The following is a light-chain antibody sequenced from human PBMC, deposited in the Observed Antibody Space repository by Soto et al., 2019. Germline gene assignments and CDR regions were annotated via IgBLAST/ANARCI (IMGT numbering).Light chain of an antibody. CDR1: QSVSSN. V-gene: IGKV3-15*01. Sequence: EIVMTQSPSTLSVSPGERATLSCRASQSVSSNLAWYQQKPGQAPRLLIYAASTMATGIPARFSGSGSGTEFTLTISSLQSEDFAVYYCQQYNNWPFTFGPGTKVDIK. J-gene: IGKJ3*01. CDR2: AAS. CDR3: QQYNNWPFT.